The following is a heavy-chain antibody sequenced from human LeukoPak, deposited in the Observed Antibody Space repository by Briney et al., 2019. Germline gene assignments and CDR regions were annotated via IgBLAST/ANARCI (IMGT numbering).Heavy chain of an antibody. J-gene: IGHJ4*02. CDR3: AKKDSSGWYGALDY. CDR2: ISGSGDNT. D-gene: IGHD6-19*01. V-gene: IGHV3-23*01. CDR1: GFTFSSYA. Sequence: GGSLRLSCAASGFTFSSYAMNWVRQAPGKGLEWISSISGSGDNTYYADSVKGRFTISRDNSKNTLHLQMNSLRAEDTAVYYCAKKDSSGWYGALDYWGQGTLVTVSS.